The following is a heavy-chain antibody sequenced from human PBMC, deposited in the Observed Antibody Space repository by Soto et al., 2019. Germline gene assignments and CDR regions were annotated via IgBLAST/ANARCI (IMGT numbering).Heavy chain of an antibody. Sequence: GGSLRLSCVVSGFTFSSYWMSWVRQAPGKGLEWVANIKQDGSDHNYVDSVKGRFTISRDNAKNSLFLQMNSLIADGTAVYYCARDVEKRRHDDFCSGSPRWGHATRVTV. CDR2: IKQDGSDH. J-gene: IGHJ4*01. V-gene: IGHV3-7*01. D-gene: IGHD3-3*01. CDR3: ARDVEKRRHDDFCSGSPR. CDR1: GFTFSSYW.